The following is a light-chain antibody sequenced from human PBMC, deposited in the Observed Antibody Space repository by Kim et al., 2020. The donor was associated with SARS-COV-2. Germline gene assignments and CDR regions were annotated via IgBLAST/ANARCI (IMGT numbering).Light chain of an antibody. CDR2: DVT. CDR1: SSDVGAYNY. V-gene: IGLV2-14*01. Sequence: QSALTQPASVSGSPGQSITISCTGTSSDVGAYNYVSWYQQYPGEAPKLIIYDVTKRPSGVSNRFSGSKSDKTASLTISNLQAEDEADYHCTSYTTSNTLLFGGGTQLTVL. J-gene: IGLJ3*02. CDR3: TSYTTSNTLL.